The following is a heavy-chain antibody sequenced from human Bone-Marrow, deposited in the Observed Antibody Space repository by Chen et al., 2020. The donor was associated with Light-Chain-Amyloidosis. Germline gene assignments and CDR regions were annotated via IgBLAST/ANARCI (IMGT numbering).Heavy chain of an antibody. CDR3: ARRGGGGSYFDY. Sequence: GESGGGLVQPGASLRLSCEASGFTFTNYYMAWVRQAPGKGLGWVAKIGQDGSEKYFVDSLKGRFTISRDNAKNSLFLQMNSLRVEDTAVYYCARRGGGGSYFDYWGQGALVTVSS. CDR2: IGQDGSEK. CDR1: GFTFTNYY. D-gene: IGHD1-26*01. J-gene: IGHJ4*02. V-gene: IGHV3-7*05.